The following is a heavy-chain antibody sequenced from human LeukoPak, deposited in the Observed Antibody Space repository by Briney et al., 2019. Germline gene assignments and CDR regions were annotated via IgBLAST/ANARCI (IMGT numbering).Heavy chain of an antibody. CDR2: IYYDGST. D-gene: IGHD3-3*01. Sequence: PSETLSLTCTVSGGTISSSSYYWGWIRQTPGKGLEWIGSIYYDGSTYYNPSLNSRATISVDTSKNQFSLKLRSVTAADTAVYYCARRATRITIFGVVITPPYYYYYMDVWGKGTTVTVSS. CDR1: GGTISSSSYY. V-gene: IGHV4-39*01. CDR3: ARRATRITIFGVVITPPYYYYYMDV. J-gene: IGHJ6*03.